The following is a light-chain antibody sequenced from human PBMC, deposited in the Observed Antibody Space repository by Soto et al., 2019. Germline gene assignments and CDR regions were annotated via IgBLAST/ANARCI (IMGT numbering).Light chain of an antibody. CDR3: QQYGTSPFT. Sequence: EIVLTQSPGTLSLSPGERATLSCRASQSVSSSYLAWYQQKPGQAPRLLIYDASSRATGIADRFSGSGSGTDFTLGISRLEPEDFAVYYCQQYGTSPFTFGPGTKVDIK. CDR1: QSVSSSY. V-gene: IGKV3-20*01. J-gene: IGKJ3*01. CDR2: DAS.